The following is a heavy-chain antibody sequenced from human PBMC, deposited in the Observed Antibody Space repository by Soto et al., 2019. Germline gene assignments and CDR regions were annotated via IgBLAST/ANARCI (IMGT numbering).Heavy chain of an antibody. CDR2: IYYSGST. D-gene: IGHD6-13*01. CDR3: AREREWQQLYIDY. J-gene: IGHJ4*02. CDR1: GGSISSGGYY. Sequence: QVQLQESGPGLVKPSQTLSLTCTVSGGSISSGGYYWSWIRQHPGKGLEWIGYIYYSGSTYYNPSLKSRVTISVETSKNQFSLKLSSVTAADTAVYYCAREREWQQLYIDYWGQGTLVTVSS. V-gene: IGHV4-31*03.